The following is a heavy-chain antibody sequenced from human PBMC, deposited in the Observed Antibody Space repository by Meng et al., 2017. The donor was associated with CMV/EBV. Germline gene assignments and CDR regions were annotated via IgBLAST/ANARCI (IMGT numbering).Heavy chain of an antibody. Sequence: GESLKISCAASGFTFSSYWMSWVRRAPGKGLEWVANIKQDGSEKYYVDSVKGRFTISRDNAKNSLYLQMNSLRAEDTAVYYCARSDCSSTSCYNYYYYGMDVWGQGTTVTVSS. J-gene: IGHJ6*02. CDR3: ARSDCSSTSCYNYYYYGMDV. CDR1: GFTFSSYW. CDR2: IKQDGSEK. D-gene: IGHD2-2*02. V-gene: IGHV3-7*01.